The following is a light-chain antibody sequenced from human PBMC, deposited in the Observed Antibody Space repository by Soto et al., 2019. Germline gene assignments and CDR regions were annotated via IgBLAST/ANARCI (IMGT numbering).Light chain of an antibody. V-gene: IGKV1-5*03. J-gene: IGKJ1*01. CDR1: QTISSW. CDR3: QHYNSYSEA. Sequence: DIEMTQSPSTLSGSVGDRVTITCRASQTISSWLAWYQKKSGKDPKILIYKASTLKSGVPSRFSGSGSGTEFTLTISRLQTDDFATYECQHYNSYSEAFGQGTKLDIK. CDR2: KAS.